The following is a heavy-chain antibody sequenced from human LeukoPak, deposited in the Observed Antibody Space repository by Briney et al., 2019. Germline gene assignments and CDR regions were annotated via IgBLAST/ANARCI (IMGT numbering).Heavy chain of an antibody. V-gene: IGHV1-2*02. CDR2: INPNSGGT. CDR3: ARWLRYSNYPRGAFDI. D-gene: IGHD4-11*01. J-gene: IGHJ3*02. Sequence: AASVKVSCKASGYTFTDYYMHWVRQAPGQGLEWMGWINPNSGGTNYAQKFQGRVTMTRDTSISTAYMELSRLRSDDTAVYYCARWLRYSNYPRGAFDIWGQGTMVTVSS. CDR1: GYTFTDYY.